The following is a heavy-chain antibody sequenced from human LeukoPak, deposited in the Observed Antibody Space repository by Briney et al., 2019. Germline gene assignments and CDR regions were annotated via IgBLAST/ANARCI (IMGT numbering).Heavy chain of an antibody. V-gene: IGHV3-21*01. D-gene: IGHD3-3*01. CDR3: ARDRNFGDFWSGYHNYYYYYYMDV. Sequence: PGGSLRLSCAASGFTFSSYSMNWVRQAPGKGLEWVSSISSSSSYIYYADSVKGRFTISRDNAKNSLYLQMNSLRAEDTAVYYCARDRNFGDFWSGYHNYYYYYYMDVWGKGTTVTVSS. CDR2: ISSSSSYI. J-gene: IGHJ6*03. CDR1: GFTFSSYS.